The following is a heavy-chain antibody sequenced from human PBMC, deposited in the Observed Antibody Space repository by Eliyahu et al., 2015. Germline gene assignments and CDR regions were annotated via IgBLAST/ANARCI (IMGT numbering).Heavy chain of an antibody. J-gene: IGHJ6*04. V-gene: IGHV4-34*01. CDR3: ARGGPRGMVYYGSGSYYPDYYYYGMDV. Sequence: QVQLQQWGAGLLKPSETLSLTCAVYGGSFSGYYWSWIRQPPGKGLEWIGEINHSGSTNYNPSLKSRVTISVDTSKNQFSLKLSSVTAADTAVYYCARGGPRGMVYYGSGSYYPDYYYYGMDVWGKGTTVTVSS. CDR2: INHSGST. CDR1: GGSFSGYY. D-gene: IGHD3-10*01.